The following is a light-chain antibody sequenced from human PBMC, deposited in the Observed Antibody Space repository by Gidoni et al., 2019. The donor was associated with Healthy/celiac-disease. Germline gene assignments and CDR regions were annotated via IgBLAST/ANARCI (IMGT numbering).Light chain of an antibody. CDR2: AAS. V-gene: IGKV1-39*01. Sequence: DIQMTQSPSSLSASVGDRVTITCRARQSISSYLNWYQQKPGKAPKLLIDAASSLQSGVPSRFSGSGSGTDFTLTISSLQPEDFATYYCQQSYSTPLTFXQXTKVEIK. CDR1: QSISSY. J-gene: IGKJ1*01. CDR3: QQSYSTPLT.